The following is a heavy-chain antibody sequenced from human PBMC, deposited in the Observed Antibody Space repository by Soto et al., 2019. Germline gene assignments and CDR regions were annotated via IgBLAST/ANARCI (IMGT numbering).Heavy chain of an antibody. Sequence: GVLRLSCAASGFIFRSYAMNWVRQAPGKGLEWVSVITGSGDDTYYVDSVKGRFTISRDNSKNTLYLQMNSLRAEDTAVYYCARDKWGYSYGWRYYYYYYGMDVWGQGTTVTVSS. V-gene: IGHV3-23*01. J-gene: IGHJ6*02. CDR1: GFIFRSYA. D-gene: IGHD5-18*01. CDR3: ARDKWGYSYGWRYYYYYYGMDV. CDR2: ITGSGDDT.